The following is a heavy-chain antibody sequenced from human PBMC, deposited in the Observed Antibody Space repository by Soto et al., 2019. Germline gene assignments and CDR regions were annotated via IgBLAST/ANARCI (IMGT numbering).Heavy chain of an antibody. J-gene: IGHJ6*02. CDR2: ISAYNGNT. D-gene: IGHD1-26*01. Sequence: AASVKVSCKASGYTFTSYGISWVRQAPGQGLEWMGWISAYNGNTNYAQKLQGRVTMTTDTSTSTAYMELRSLRSDDTAVYYCASVSASYYAVGYYYYAMDVWGQGTTVTVSS. CDR3: ASVSASYYAVGYYYYAMDV. CDR1: GYTFTSYG. V-gene: IGHV1-18*04.